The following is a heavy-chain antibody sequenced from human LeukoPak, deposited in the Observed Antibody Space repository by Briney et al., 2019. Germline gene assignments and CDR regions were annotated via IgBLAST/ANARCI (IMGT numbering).Heavy chain of an antibody. CDR3: ASMSIVAFDI. CDR2: ISRSGSTI. D-gene: IGHD6-6*01. CDR1: GFAFNFFA. J-gene: IGHJ3*02. V-gene: IGHV3-48*03. Sequence: GGSLGLSCAASGFAFNFFAMNWVRQAPGKGLEWISFISRSGSTIHYADSVKGRFTISRDNAKDSLYLQMNSLRAEDAAVYYCASMSIVAFDIWGQGTMVTVSS.